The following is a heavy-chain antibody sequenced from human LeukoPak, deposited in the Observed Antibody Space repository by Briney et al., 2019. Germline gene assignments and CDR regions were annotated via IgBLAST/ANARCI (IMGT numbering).Heavy chain of an antibody. CDR1: GGTFSSYS. CDR3: ARSVSGSARSFQH. J-gene: IGHJ1*01. Sequence: ASVKVSCKASGGTFSSYSISWVRQAPGQGLEWMGWINPNSGGTNYAQKFQGRVTMTRDTSISTAYMELSRLRSDDTAVYYCARSVSGSARSFQHWGQGTLVTVSS. V-gene: IGHV1-2*02. CDR2: INPNSGGT. D-gene: IGHD6-19*01.